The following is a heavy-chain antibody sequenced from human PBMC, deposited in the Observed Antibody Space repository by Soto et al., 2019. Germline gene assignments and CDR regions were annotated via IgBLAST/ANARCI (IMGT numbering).Heavy chain of an antibody. CDR1: GITFSTYR. Sequence: EVQLVESGGGLVQPGGSLRLSCVVSGITFSTYRMHWVRQAPGKGLVWVSHIKSDGTVTHYTDSVRGRSIISRDNAKNTLFLQMNSLRAEDTAVYYCSRENYDFWIGYYLDYWGQGTLVTVSS. CDR3: SRENYDFWIGYYLDY. V-gene: IGHV3-74*01. CDR2: IKSDGTVT. J-gene: IGHJ4*02. D-gene: IGHD3-3*01.